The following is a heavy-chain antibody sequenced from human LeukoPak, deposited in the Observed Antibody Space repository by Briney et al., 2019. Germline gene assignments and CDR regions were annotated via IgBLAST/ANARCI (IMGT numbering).Heavy chain of an antibody. J-gene: IGHJ4*02. Sequence: GASVKVSCKTSGYTFTIYGISWVRQAPGQGLEWMGLINEYGNTNYAQNLQGRVTMTTDTSTSTAYMELRSLRSDDTAVYYCARGIIGYYFDYWRQGTLVTVSS. CDR1: GYTFTIYG. V-gene: IGHV1-18*01. CDR2: INEYGNT. CDR3: ARGIIGYYFDY. D-gene: IGHD2-15*01.